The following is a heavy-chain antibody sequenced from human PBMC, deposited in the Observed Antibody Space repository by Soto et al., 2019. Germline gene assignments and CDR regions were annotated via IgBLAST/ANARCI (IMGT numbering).Heavy chain of an antibody. CDR3: ARDHIVGATTGYYYYYGMDV. V-gene: IGHV3-30-3*01. J-gene: IGHJ6*02. CDR2: ISYDGSNK. CDR1: GFTFSSYA. D-gene: IGHD1-26*01. Sequence: QVQLVESGGGVVQPGRSLRLSCAASGFTFSSYAMHWVRQAPGKGLEWVAVISYDGSNKYYADSVKGRFTISRDNSKNTLYLQMNSRRAEDTAVYYCARDHIVGATTGYYYYYGMDVWGQGTTVTVSS.